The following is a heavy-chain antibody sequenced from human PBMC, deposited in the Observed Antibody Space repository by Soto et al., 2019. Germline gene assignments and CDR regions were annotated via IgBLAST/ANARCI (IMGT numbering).Heavy chain of an antibody. CDR2: ISGSGGST. CDR3: AKDPPRRSSWYYFDY. Sequence: GGSLRLFCAASGVTFSSYTMCWVGQTPGKGLAWVSAISGSGGSTYYADSVKGRFTISRYNSKNTLYLQMNSLRAEDTAVYYCAKDPPRRSSWYYFDYWGQGTLVTVSS. D-gene: IGHD6-13*01. J-gene: IGHJ4*02. CDR1: GVTFSSYT. V-gene: IGHV3-23*01.